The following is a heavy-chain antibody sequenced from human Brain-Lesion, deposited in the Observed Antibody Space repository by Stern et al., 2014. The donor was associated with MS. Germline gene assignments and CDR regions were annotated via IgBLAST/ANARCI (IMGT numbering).Heavy chain of an antibody. V-gene: IGHV1-8*01. CDR1: GSTFTTID. Sequence: QVQLLQPGAEVRRPGASVRVSCKTSGSTFTTIDINWVRQATGHGLEWMGWMSPSSGDTGYAQKFQGRVTMTRDTSINTAYMELSSLVSEDTAVYYCAGGQPEMSHFDSWGQGTQVIVSS. J-gene: IGHJ4*02. CDR3: AGGQPEMSHFDS. CDR2: MSPSSGDT. D-gene: IGHD1-14*01.